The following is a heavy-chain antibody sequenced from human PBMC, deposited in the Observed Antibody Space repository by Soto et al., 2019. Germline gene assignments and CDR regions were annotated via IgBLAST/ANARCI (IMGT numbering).Heavy chain of an antibody. D-gene: IGHD1-7*01. J-gene: IGHJ4*02. CDR3: ARVSGLELLDD. Sequence: QVQLGQSGAEVQNPGASVKVSCKAPGYTFPGYYLHWERQAPGQGLEWVAWINPISGGTKYAQKFQGMVTVPRDTASSTGYMELSRLRSGGTAVYYCARVSGLELLDDWGQGTLVSVSS. V-gene: IGHV1-2*02. CDR2: INPISGGT. CDR1: GYTFPGYY.